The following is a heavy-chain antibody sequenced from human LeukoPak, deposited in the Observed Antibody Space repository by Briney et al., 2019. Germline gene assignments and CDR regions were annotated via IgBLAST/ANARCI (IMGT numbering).Heavy chain of an antibody. D-gene: IGHD1-26*01. CDR2: IYSGGNT. Sequence: GGSLRPSCAASGFTVSSNYMSWVRQAPGKGLEWVSVIYSGGNTYYADSVKGRFTISRDNSRNTLYLQMNSLRAEDTAVYYCARDPSYALAWGQGTLVTVSS. CDR3: ARDPSYALA. J-gene: IGHJ5*02. CDR1: GFTVSSNY. V-gene: IGHV3-66*02.